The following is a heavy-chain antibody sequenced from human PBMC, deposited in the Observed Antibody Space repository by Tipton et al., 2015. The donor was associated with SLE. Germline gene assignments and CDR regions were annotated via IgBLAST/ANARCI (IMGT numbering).Heavy chain of an antibody. CDR2: IYYSGSA. J-gene: IGHJ4*02. V-gene: IGHV4-31*03. CDR1: GGSLSSNNFF. D-gene: IGHD1-1*01. Sequence: TLSLTCTVSGGSLSSNNFFWSWLRQHPGKGLEWIGYIYYSGSAFYNPSLKSRVTLSVDTSKNQFSLNLRSVTAADTAVYYCARGQYKRDYWGQGTLVTVSS. CDR3: ARGQYKRDY.